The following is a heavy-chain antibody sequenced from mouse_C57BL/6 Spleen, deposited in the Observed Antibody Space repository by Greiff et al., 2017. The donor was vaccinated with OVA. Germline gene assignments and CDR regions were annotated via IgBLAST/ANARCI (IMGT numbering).Heavy chain of an antibody. D-gene: IGHD1-1*01. V-gene: IGHV2-2*01. J-gene: IGHJ1*03. CDR2: IWSGGST. CDR1: GFSLTSYG. CDR3: ARISSYGYFDV. Sequence: QVQLKQSGPGLVQPSQSLSITCTVSGFSLTSYGVHWVRQSPGKGLEWLGVIWSGGSTDYNAAFISRLSISKDNSKSQVFFKMNSLQADDTAIYYCARISSYGYFDVWGTGTTVTVSS.